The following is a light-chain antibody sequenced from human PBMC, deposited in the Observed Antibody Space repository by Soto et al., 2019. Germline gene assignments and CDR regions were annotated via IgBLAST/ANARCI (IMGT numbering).Light chain of an antibody. Sequence: DIQMTQSPSTLSGSVGDRVTITCRASQTISSWLAWYQQKPGKAPKLLIYKASTLKSGVPSRFSGTASGTDFTLTINSLQPEDFATYYCQQFNNWPVTFGPGTKVDIK. J-gene: IGKJ3*01. CDR1: QTISSW. CDR3: QQFNNWPVT. CDR2: KAS. V-gene: IGKV1-5*03.